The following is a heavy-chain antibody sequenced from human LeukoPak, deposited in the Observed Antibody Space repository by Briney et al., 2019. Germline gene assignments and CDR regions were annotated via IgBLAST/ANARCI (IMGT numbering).Heavy chain of an antibody. D-gene: IGHD6-19*01. CDR2: IYYSGST. CDR1: GGSISSSSYY. J-gene: IGHJ4*02. CDR3: ARELSSGWSPFDY. V-gene: IGHV4-39*02. Sequence: SETLSLTCTVSGGSISSSSYYWGWIRQPPGKGLEWIGSIYYSGSTYYNPSLKSRVTISVDTSKNQFSLKLSSVTAADTAVYYCARELSSGWSPFDYWGQGTLVTVSS.